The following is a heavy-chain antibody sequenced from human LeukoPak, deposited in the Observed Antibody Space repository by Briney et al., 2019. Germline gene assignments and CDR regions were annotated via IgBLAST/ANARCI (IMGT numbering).Heavy chain of an antibody. CDR1: GGSISSYH. V-gene: IGHV4-59*01. Sequence: LSETLSLTCTVSGGSISSYHWSWLRQPPGKGLEWIGYIYYSGSTNYNPSLKSRVTISVDTSKNQFSLKLSSVTAADTAVYYCARDQSAAYFQHWGQGTLVTVSS. D-gene: IGHD2-15*01. J-gene: IGHJ1*01. CDR3: ARDQSAAYFQH. CDR2: IYYSGST.